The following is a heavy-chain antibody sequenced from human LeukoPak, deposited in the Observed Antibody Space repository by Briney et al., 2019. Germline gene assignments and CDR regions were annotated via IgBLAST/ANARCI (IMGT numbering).Heavy chain of an antibody. CDR2: ISGSGGST. CDR3: AKDSKITFGGVIVILPFDY. Sequence: PGGSLRLSCAASGFTFSSYAMSWVRQAPGKGLEWVSAISGSGGSTYYADSVKGRLTISRDNSKNTLYLQMNSLRAEDTAVYYCAKDSKITFGGVIVILPFDYWGQGTLLTVSS. V-gene: IGHV3-23*01. D-gene: IGHD3-16*02. CDR1: GFTFSSYA. J-gene: IGHJ4*02.